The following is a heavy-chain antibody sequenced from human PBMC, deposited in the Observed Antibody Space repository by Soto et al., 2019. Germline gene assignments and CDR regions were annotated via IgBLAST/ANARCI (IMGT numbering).Heavy chain of an antibody. Sequence: QVQLQESGPGLVKPSQTLSLTCTVSGGSISSGGYYWSWIRQHPGKGLEWIGYIYYSGSTYYNPSLRSRVTISMDTSKRQLSLQLTSVTAADTAVYHCYGGYGGNRAYWGQGTLVTVSS. V-gene: IGHV4-31*08. D-gene: IGHD2-15*01. CDR1: GGSISSGGYY. J-gene: IGHJ4*02. CDR3: YGGYGGNRAY. CDR2: IYYSGST.